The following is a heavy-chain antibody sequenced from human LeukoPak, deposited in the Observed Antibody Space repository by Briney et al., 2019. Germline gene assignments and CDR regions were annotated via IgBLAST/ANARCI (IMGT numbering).Heavy chain of an antibody. V-gene: IGHV4-34*01. CDR1: GGSFSGYY. Sequence: SETLSLTCAVYGGSFSGYYWSWIRQPPGKGLEWIGEINHSGSTNYNPSLKSRVTISVDTSKNQFSLKLSSVTAADTAVYYCARVRSSGYYYPPYYYYGMDVWGQGTTVTVSS. J-gene: IGHJ6*02. CDR2: INHSGST. D-gene: IGHD3-22*01. CDR3: ARVRSSGYYYPPYYYYGMDV.